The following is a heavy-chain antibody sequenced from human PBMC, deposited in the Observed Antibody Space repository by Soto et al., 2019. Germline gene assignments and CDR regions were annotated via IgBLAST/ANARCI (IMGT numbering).Heavy chain of an antibody. V-gene: IGHV4-34*01. CDR1: GGSFSGYY. D-gene: IGHD3-22*01. CDR2: INHSGST. Sequence: QVQLQQWGAGLLKPSETLSLTCAVYGGSFSGYYWSWIRQPPGKGLEWIGEINHSGSTNYNPSLKSRLTISVDTPQNQFSLKLGSVTAADTAGYYSAGGPDSRGLDYWGQGTLVTVSS. CDR3: AGGPDSRGLDY. J-gene: IGHJ4*02.